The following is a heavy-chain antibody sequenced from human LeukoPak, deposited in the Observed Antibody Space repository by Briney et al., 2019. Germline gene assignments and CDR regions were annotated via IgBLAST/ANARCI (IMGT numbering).Heavy chain of an antibody. CDR1: GYSFTNNW. J-gene: IGHJ4*02. D-gene: IGHD6-19*01. Sequence: GESLKISCKGSGYSFTNNWITWVRQMPGKGLEWMGRIDPSDSDTTYSPSFQGHVSISVDKSISTAFLQWSSLKASDTAMYYCARFGNTGWATNFDYWGQGTLVIVSS. V-gene: IGHV5-10-1*01. CDR2: IDPSDSDT. CDR3: ARFGNTGWATNFDY.